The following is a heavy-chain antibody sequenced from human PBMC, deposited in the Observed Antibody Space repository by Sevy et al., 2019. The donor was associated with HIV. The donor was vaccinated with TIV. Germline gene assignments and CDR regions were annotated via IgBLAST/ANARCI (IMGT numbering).Heavy chain of an antibody. CDR3: ARDRGEILSSPFDY. J-gene: IGHJ4*02. CDR1: GFSFRDYR. V-gene: IGHV3-30*03. CDR2: ISYDGRNNK. Sequence: GGSLRLSCAASGFSFRDYRMHWVRQAPGKGLEWVAVISYDGRNNKYNADSVKGRFTISRDNSKNTLYLQMNSLRAEETAIYYCARDRGEILSSPFDYWGQGTLVTVSS. D-gene: IGHD3-16*01.